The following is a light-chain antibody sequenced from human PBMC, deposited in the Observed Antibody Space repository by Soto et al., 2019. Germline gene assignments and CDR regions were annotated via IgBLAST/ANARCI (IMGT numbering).Light chain of an antibody. J-gene: IGKJ1*01. Sequence: DIVLTQSPGTLSLSPGQRATLSCRASQNVISTFLTWYQQKPGQAPRLLIYSASNRATGVPDRFSGSGSGTDFTLTISRLEPEDFAVYYCQQYDNALWTFGQGTKVDIK. V-gene: IGKV3-20*01. CDR2: SAS. CDR3: QQYDNALWT. CDR1: QNVISTF.